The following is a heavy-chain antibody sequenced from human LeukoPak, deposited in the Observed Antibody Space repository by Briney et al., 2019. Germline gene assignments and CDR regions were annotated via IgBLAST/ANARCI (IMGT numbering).Heavy chain of an antibody. CDR1: GFTFSSYA. Sequence: PGGSLRLSCAASGFTFSSYAMSWVRQAPGKGLEWVSVIYSSGSTYYADSVKGRFTISRDNSKNTIYLQMNSLRVEDTAVYYCARDARGSGTYTFDYWGQGTLVTVSS. D-gene: IGHD3-10*01. J-gene: IGHJ4*02. CDR2: IYSSGST. V-gene: IGHV3-66*01. CDR3: ARDARGSGTYTFDY.